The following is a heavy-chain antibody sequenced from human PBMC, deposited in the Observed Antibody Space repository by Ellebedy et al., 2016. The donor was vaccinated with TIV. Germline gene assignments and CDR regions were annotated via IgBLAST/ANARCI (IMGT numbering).Heavy chain of an antibody. CDR2: ITSDGSST. CDR3: VKPLHIMAVNPYFDG. J-gene: IGHJ4*02. CDR1: GFTFSSYW. V-gene: IGHV3-74*01. Sequence: GESLKISCAASGFTFSSYWMHWVRQVPGKGLVWVSRITSDGSSTNYADSVKGRFTVSRDNSKSTLYLQMTSLRPEDTAIYFCVKPLHIMAVNPYFDGWGQGTLVTVSS. D-gene: IGHD2-21*01.